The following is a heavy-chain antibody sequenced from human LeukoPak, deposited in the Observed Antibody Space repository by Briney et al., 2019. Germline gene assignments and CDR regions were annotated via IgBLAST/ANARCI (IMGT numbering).Heavy chain of an antibody. CDR2: ISYDGSNK. V-gene: IGHV3-30-3*01. J-gene: IGHJ4*02. D-gene: IGHD2-2*01. CDR3: ALGYCSSTSCGHSGY. Sequence: GGSLRLSCAASGFTFSSYAMHWVRQAPGKGLEWVAVISYDGSNKYYADSVKGRFTISRDNSKNTLYLQMNSLRAEDTAVYYCALGYCSSTSCGHSGYWGQGTLVTVSS. CDR1: GFTFSSYA.